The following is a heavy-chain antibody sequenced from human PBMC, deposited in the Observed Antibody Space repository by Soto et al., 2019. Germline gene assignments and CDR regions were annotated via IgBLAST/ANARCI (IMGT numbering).Heavy chain of an antibody. V-gene: IGHV4-34*01. CDR3: ARAGFLGYRFSFDY. J-gene: IGHJ4*02. CDR1: GGSFSGYY. CDR2: INHSGST. D-gene: IGHD2-15*01. Sequence: QVQLQQWGAGLLKPSETLSLTCAVSGGSFSGYYWSWIRQPPGKGLEWIGEINHSGSTNYNPSLKSRVTISVDTSKNQFSLKLSSVTAADTAVYYCARAGFLGYRFSFDYWGQGTLVTVSS.